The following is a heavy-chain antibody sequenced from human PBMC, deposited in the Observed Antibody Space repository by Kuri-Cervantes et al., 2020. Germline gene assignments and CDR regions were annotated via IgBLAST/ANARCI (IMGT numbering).Heavy chain of an antibody. J-gene: IGHJ4*02. CDR1: GFTFDDYS. CDR2: ISSSSSYI. D-gene: IGHD6-19*01. Sequence: GESLKISCAASGFTFDDYSMSWVRQAPGKGLEWVSYISSSSSYIYYADSVKGRFTISRDNAKNSLYLQMNSLRAEDTAVYYCASDLYSSGWYVSGSFDYWGQGTLVTVSS. V-gene: IGHV3-21*05. CDR3: ASDLYSSGWYVSGSFDY.